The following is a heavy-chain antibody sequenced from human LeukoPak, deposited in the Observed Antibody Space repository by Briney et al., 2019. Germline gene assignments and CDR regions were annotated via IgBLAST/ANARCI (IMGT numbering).Heavy chain of an antibody. V-gene: IGHV4-34*01. CDR2: INHSGST. Sequence: SETLSLTCAVYGGSFSGYYWSWIRQPPGKGLEWIGEINHSGSTNYNPSLKSRVTISVDTSKNQFSLKLSSVTAADTAVYYCARDQGTGAGLFDYWGQGTLVTVSS. J-gene: IGHJ4*02. CDR3: ARDQGTGAGLFDY. CDR1: GGSFSGYY. D-gene: IGHD1-26*01.